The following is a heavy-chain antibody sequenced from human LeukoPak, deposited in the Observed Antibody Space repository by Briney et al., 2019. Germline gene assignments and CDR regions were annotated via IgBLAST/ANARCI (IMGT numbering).Heavy chain of an antibody. Sequence: GESLKISCKGSGYSLTTYWIGWVRQMPGKGLEWMGIIYPDDSDTRYSPSFQGQVTISADKSISTAYLQWSRLKASDTAMYYCARRPLGATGSPFDIWGQGTMVTVSS. D-gene: IGHD1-26*01. CDR3: ARRPLGATGSPFDI. CDR1: GYSLTTYW. CDR2: IYPDDSDT. V-gene: IGHV5-51*01. J-gene: IGHJ3*02.